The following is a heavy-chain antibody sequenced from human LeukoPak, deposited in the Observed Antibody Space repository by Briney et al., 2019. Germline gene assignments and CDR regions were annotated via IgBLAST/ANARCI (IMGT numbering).Heavy chain of an antibody. Sequence: GGSLRLSCAASGFTFSSYSMNWVRQAPGKGLEWVSSISRSGSTKYYADSVKGRFTISRDNAKNSLYLQMNSLRAEDTAVYYCASQSFGELAYWGQGTLVTVSS. CDR2: ISRSGSTK. D-gene: IGHD3-10*01. CDR3: ASQSFGELAY. J-gene: IGHJ4*02. V-gene: IGHV3-48*04. CDR1: GFTFSSYS.